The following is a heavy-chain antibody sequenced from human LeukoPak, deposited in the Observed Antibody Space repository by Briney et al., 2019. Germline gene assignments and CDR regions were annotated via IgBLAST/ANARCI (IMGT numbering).Heavy chain of an antibody. CDR1: GFTFSSYE. CDR2: ITSTSFTI. V-gene: IGHV3-48*03. J-gene: IGHJ4*02. CDR3: AASLGPRDY. D-gene: IGHD7-27*01. Sequence: GGSLRLSCAASGFTFSSYEANWVRQAPGKGVEWISYITSTSFTIHYADSVKGRFTISRDNAKNALYLQMDSLTVEDTALYYCAASLGPRDYWGQGIPVTVSS.